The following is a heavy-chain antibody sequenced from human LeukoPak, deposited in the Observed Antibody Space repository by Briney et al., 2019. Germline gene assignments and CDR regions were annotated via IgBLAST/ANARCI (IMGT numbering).Heavy chain of an antibody. CDR2: IYYSGST. CDR1: GDAISSYY. J-gene: IGHJ4*02. V-gene: IGHV4-30-4*08. CDR3: AREAAVAGTLGY. Sequence: SETLSLTCTVSGDAISSYYWSWIRQPPGKGLEWIGYIYYSGSTYYNPSLKSRVTISVDTSKNQFSLKLSSVTAADTAVYYCAREAAVAGTLGYWGQGTLVTVSS. D-gene: IGHD6-19*01.